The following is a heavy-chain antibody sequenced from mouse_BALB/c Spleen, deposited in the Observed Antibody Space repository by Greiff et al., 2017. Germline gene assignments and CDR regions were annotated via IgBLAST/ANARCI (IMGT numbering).Heavy chain of an antibody. Sequence: QVQLQQSGAELAKPGASVKMSCKASGYTFTSYWMHWVKQRPGQGLEWIGYINPSTGYTEYNQKFKDKATLTADKSSSTAYMQLSSLTSEDSAVYYCTRLLHWYFDVWGAGTTVTVSS. D-gene: IGHD2-12*01. CDR3: TRLLHWYFDV. CDR2: INPSTGYT. V-gene: IGHV1-7*01. J-gene: IGHJ1*01. CDR1: GYTFTSYW.